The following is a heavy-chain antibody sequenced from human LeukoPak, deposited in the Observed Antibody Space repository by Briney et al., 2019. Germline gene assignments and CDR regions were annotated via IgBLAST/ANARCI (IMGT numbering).Heavy chain of an antibody. V-gene: IGHV4-59*08. D-gene: IGHD6-13*01. J-gene: IGHJ4*02. CDR3: ARQVQLVEFDY. CDR2: ISDIGRT. CDR1: GGSVVNDY. Sequence: SETLSLTCTVSGGSVVNDYWSWIRQPPGKGLEWIGYISDIGRTNYNASLKNRITISRDTSKNLLSLKVDSVTAADTAVYYCARQVQLVEFDYWGQGTLVTVSS.